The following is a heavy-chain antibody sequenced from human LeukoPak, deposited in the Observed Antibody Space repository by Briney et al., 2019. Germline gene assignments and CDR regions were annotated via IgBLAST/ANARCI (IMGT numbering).Heavy chain of an antibody. J-gene: IGHJ5*02. D-gene: IGHD3-3*01. CDR3: ARGGVLRFLGGNWFEP. CDR1: GYTFTRYY. Sequence: ASVKVSCKASGYTFTRYYMHWVRQAPGQGLEWMGWINPNSGGTNYAQKFQGRVTMTRDTSISTAEMELSRLRSDDTAGYYCARGGVLRFLGGNWFEPWGQGTLVTVSS. V-gene: IGHV1-2*02. CDR2: INPNSGGT.